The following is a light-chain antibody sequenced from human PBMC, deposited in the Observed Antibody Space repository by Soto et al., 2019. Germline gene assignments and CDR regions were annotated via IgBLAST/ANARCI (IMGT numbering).Light chain of an antibody. V-gene: IGKV1-9*01. CDR1: QDISSY. Sequence: DIQLTQSPSFLSASVGDRVTITCRASQDISSYLAWYQQRPGKAPKLLIYAASTVESGVPSRFSGSGSGTEFTLTISSLQPEDFAGYYCQQFNNYPLTFGGGTKVEIK. CDR3: QQFNNYPLT. J-gene: IGKJ4*01. CDR2: AAS.